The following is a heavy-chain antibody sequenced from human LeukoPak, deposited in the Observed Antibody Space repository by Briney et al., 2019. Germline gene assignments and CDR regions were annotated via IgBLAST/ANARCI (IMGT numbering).Heavy chain of an antibody. CDR3: ARVISGSLYY. CDR2: INPNSGGT. Sequence: VASVKVSCKASGYTFTGYYIHWVRQAPGQGLGWMGWINPNSGGTNYALNFQGRVTMTRDTSISTAYMELSRLRSDDTAVYYCARVISGSLYYWGQGTLVTVSS. V-gene: IGHV1-2*02. J-gene: IGHJ4*02. CDR1: GYTFTGYY. D-gene: IGHD1-26*01.